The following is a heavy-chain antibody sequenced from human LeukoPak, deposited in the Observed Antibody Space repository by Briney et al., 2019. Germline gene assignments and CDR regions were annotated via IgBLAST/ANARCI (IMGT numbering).Heavy chain of an antibody. CDR2: ISWDGGST. J-gene: IGHJ6*03. CDR1: GFTFDDYA. Sequence: GGSLRLSCAASGFTFDDYAMHWVRQAPGKGLEWVSLISWDGGSTYYADSVKGRFTISRDNSKNSLYLQMNSLRAEDTALYYCAKSSEQPLIYMDVWGKGTTVTVSS. V-gene: IGHV3-43D*04. CDR3: AKSSEQPLIYMDV. D-gene: IGHD6-13*01.